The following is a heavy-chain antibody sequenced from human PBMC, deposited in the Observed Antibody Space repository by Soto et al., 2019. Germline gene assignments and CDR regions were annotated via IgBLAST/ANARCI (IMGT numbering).Heavy chain of an antibody. V-gene: IGHV1-18*04. Sequence: ASVKVSCKASGYTFTSYGISWVRQAPGQGPEWMGWISGHNGNTNHPQSLQGRITMTTDTSRNTVYMELRSLRSDDTAVYYCARHRFNYYDNTVYYYFDYWGRGTLVTVSS. CDR1: GYTFTSYG. CDR3: ARHRFNYYDNTVYYYFDY. J-gene: IGHJ4*02. CDR2: ISGHNGNT. D-gene: IGHD3-22*01.